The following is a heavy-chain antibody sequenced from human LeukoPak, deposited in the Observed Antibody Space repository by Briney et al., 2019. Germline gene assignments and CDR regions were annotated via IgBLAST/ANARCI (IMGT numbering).Heavy chain of an antibody. CDR3: ARRMVRGVILSRAYYFDY. Sequence: PSETLSLTCAVSGGSFSGYYWSWIRQPPGKGLEWIGEINHSGSTNYNPSLKSRVTISVDTSKNQFSLKLSSVTAADTAVYYCARRMVRGVILSRAYYFDYWGQGTLVTVSS. J-gene: IGHJ4*02. CDR1: GGSFSGYY. V-gene: IGHV4-34*01. D-gene: IGHD3-10*01. CDR2: INHSGST.